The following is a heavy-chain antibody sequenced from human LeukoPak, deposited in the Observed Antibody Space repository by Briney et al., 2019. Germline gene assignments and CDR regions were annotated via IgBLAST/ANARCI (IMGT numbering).Heavy chain of an antibody. J-gene: IGHJ3*02. Sequence: SETLSLTCAVSGGPISSGGYSWSWIRQPPGKGLEWIGYIYYSGSTYYNPSLKSRVTISVDTSKNQFSLKLRSVTAADTAVYYCARFVTVGADGIGAFDIWGQGTMVTVSS. D-gene: IGHD1-26*01. CDR1: GGPISSGGYS. CDR2: IYYSGST. CDR3: ARFVTVGADGIGAFDI. V-gene: IGHV4-30-4*07.